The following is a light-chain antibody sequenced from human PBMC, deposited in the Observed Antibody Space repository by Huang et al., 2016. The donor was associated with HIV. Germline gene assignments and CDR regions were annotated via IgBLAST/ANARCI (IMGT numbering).Light chain of an antibody. V-gene: IGKV1-9*01. CDR1: HDINTY. J-gene: IGKJ3*01. CDR3: QQLSAYPLS. CDR2: DAS. Sequence: QLTQSPSSLSASIGDRVTIACRASHDINTYLAWYQQKPGRAPKLLIYDASTLQTGVSSRFRGFGSGTAFSLTITSLQPDDFAVYYCQQLSAYPLSFGPGTTVD.